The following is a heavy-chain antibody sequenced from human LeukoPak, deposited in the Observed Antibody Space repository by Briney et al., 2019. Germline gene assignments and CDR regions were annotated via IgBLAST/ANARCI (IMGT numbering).Heavy chain of an antibody. CDR3: AGLYSSSSWFDP. D-gene: IGHD6-6*01. V-gene: IGHV4-38-2*01. J-gene: IGHJ5*02. CDR1: GYSISSGYY. Sequence: PSETLSLTCAVSGYSISSGYYWGWIRQPPGKGLEWIGSIYHSGSTYYNPSLKSRVTISVDTSKNQFSLKPSSVTAADTAVYYCAGLYSSSSWFDPWGQGTLVTVSS. CDR2: IYHSGST.